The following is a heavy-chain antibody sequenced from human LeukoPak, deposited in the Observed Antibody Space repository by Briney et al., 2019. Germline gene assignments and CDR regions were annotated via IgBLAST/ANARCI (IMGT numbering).Heavy chain of an antibody. CDR2: ISSSSSYI. J-gene: IGHJ4*02. V-gene: IGHV3-21*01. CDR3: ASLRGDYSGHSEDY. CDR1: GFTFSSYS. Sequence: GGSLRLSCAASGFTFSSYSMNWVRQAPGKGLEWVSSISSSSSYIYYADSVKGRFTISRDNAKNSLYLQMNSLRAEDTAVYYCASLRGDYSGHSEDYWGQGTLVTVSS. D-gene: IGHD4-23*01.